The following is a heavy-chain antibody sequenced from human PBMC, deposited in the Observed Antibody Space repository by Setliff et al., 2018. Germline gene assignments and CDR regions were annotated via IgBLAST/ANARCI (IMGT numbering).Heavy chain of an antibody. CDR2: ISPYNGQT. Sequence: ASVKVSCKASGYTFTYFGLSWVRQAPGQGLEWMGWISPYNGQTTYAQRFQGRITMTTDTSTDTASMELRSLTSDDTAVYFCALSSLSICTGGNCPNVFDVWGQGTLVTVSS. D-gene: IGHD2-15*01. V-gene: IGHV1-18*01. J-gene: IGHJ3*01. CDR1: GYTFTYFG. CDR3: ALSSLSICTGGNCPNVFDV.